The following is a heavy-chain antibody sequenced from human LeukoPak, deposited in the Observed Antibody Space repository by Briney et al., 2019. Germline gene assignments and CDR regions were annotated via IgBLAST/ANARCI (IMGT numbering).Heavy chain of an antibody. Sequence: PGGSLRLSCAASGFTFSSYAMSWVRQAPGKGLEWVSAISGSGGSTYYADSVKGRFTISRDNSKNTLYLQMNSLRAEDTAVYYCAKDADYDFWSGPPGGFDPWGQGTLVTVSS. CDR3: AKDADYDFWSGPPGGFDP. CDR1: GFTFSSYA. CDR2: ISGSGGST. V-gene: IGHV3-23*01. D-gene: IGHD3-3*01. J-gene: IGHJ5*02.